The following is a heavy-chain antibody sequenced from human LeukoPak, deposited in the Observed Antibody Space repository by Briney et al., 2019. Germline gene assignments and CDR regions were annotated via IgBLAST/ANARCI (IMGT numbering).Heavy chain of an antibody. CDR3: ARGAGDNRNYDAGLWFDP. Sequence: SETLSLTCTVSGGSISSYYWSWIRQPAGKGLEWIGRIYTSGSTNYNPSLKSRVTMSVDTSKNQFSLKLSSVTAADTAVYYCARGAGDNRNYDAGLWFDPWGQGTLVTVSS. CDR1: GGSISSYY. D-gene: IGHD1-14*01. V-gene: IGHV4-4*07. CDR2: IYTSGST. J-gene: IGHJ5*02.